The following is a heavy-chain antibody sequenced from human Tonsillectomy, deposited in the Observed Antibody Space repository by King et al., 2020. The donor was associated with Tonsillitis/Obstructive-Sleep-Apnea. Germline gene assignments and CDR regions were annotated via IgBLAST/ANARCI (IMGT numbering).Heavy chain of an antibody. CDR2: ISYDGSNK. J-gene: IGHJ4*02. CDR3: ARDYYDSSGYSGGIDY. V-gene: IGHV3-30*04. Sequence: QVQLVESGGGVVQPGRSLRLSCVASGFTFSSYAMHWVRQAPGKGLEWVAVISYDGSNKYYAGSVKGRFTISRDNSKNTLNLQMNSLRAEDTAVYYCARDYYDSSGYSGGIDYWGQGTLVTVSS. CDR1: GFTFSSYA. D-gene: IGHD3-22*01.